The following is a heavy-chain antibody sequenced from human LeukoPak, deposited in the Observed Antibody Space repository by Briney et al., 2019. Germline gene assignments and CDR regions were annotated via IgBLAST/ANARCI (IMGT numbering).Heavy chain of an antibody. Sequence: SETLSLTCTVSGGSISSSSYYWGWIRQPPGKGLEWIGSIYYSGSTYYNPSLKSRVTISVDTSKNQFSLKLSSVTAADTAVYYCARERRSNVERATSFFDYWGQGTLVTVSS. CDR2: IYYSGST. V-gene: IGHV4-39*07. CDR3: ARERRSNVERATSFFDY. D-gene: IGHD5-24*01. J-gene: IGHJ4*02. CDR1: GGSISSSSYY.